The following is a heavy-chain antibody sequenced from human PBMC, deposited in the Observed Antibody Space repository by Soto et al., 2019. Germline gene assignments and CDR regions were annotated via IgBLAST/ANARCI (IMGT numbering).Heavy chain of an antibody. CDR1: GYTFTSYE. CDR2: INPNNGNT. Sequence: GASVKVSCKASGYTFTSYEINWVRQATGQGLEWMGWINPNNGNTGYAQKFQGRVTLTRSTSISTAYMELSSLRSDDTAVYYCARTSSGTREGFDPWGQGTLVTVSS. CDR3: ARTSSGTREGFDP. D-gene: IGHD1-7*01. V-gene: IGHV1-8*01. J-gene: IGHJ5*02.